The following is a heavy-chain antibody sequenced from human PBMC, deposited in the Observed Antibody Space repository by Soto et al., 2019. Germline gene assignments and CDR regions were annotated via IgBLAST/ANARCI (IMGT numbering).Heavy chain of an antibody. CDR2: IKSKTDGGTT. D-gene: IGHD3-10*01. Sequence: SCAASGFTFSNAWMNWVRQAPGKGLEWVGRIKSKTDGGTTDYAAPVKGRFTISRDSAKNSVYLQMNSLRPEDTALYYCAKALPPGSYYKPLHYWGQGALVTVS. CDR3: AKALPPGSYYKPLHY. J-gene: IGHJ4*02. V-gene: IGHV3-15*07. CDR1: GFTFSNAW.